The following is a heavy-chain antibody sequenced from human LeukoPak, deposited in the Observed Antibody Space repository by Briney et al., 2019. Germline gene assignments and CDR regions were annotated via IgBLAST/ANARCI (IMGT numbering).Heavy chain of an antibody. D-gene: IGHD4-17*01. CDR3: ARGDYGYFDY. J-gene: IGHJ4*02. CDR2: ISSSGSTI. V-gene: IGHV3-48*03. CDR1: GFTFSSYE. Sequence: GGSLILSCAASGFTFSSYEMNWVRQAPGKGLERVSYISSSGSTIYYADSVKGRFTISRDNAKNSLYLQMNSLRAEDTAVYYCARGDYGYFDYWGQGTLVTVSS.